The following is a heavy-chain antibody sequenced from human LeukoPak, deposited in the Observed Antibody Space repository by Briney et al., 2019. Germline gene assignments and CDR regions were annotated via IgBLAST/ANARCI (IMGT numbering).Heavy chain of an antibody. D-gene: IGHD5-24*01. CDR3: ARRRDGYNSYFDY. CDR2: ISAYNGNT. CDR1: GGTFSSYA. J-gene: IGHJ4*02. Sequence: ASVKVSCKASGGTFSSYAISWVRQAPGQGLEWMGWISAYNGNTNYAQKLQGRVTMTTDTSTSTAYVELRSLRSDDTAVYYCARRRDGYNSYFDYWGQGTLVTVSS. V-gene: IGHV1-18*01.